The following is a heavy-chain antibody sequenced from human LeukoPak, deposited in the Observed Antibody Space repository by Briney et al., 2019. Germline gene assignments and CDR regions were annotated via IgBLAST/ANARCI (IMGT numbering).Heavy chain of an antibody. Sequence: GGSLRLSCAASGFTFSTYAMSWVRQAPGKGLEWVSTISGSDGSTYYAESVKGRSTISRDNSKNTLYLQMNSLRAEDTAVYYCAKKDDSGDWVYLDYWGQGTLVTVSS. CDR3: AKKDDSGDWVYLDY. J-gene: IGHJ4*02. V-gene: IGHV3-23*01. CDR1: GFTFSTYA. D-gene: IGHD2-21*02. CDR2: ISGSDGST.